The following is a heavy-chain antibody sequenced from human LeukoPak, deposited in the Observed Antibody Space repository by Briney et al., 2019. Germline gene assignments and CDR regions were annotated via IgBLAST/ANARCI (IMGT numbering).Heavy chain of an antibody. J-gene: IGHJ4*02. V-gene: IGHV4-39*07. Sequence: SETLSLTCTVSGGSISSSSYYWGWIRQPPGKGLEWIGSIYYSGSTYYNPSLKSRVTISVDTSKNQFSLKLSSVTAADTAVYYCARAPPLTGAARPAYFDYWGQGTLVTVSS. D-gene: IGHD6-6*01. CDR3: ARAPPLTGAARPAYFDY. CDR2: IYYSGST. CDR1: GGSISSSSYY.